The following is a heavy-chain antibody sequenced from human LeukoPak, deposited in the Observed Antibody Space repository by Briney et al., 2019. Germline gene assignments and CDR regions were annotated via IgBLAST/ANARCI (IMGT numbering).Heavy chain of an antibody. CDR3: ARGWSGVPYWFDP. CDR1: GGSMNTYH. CDR2: IYYGGST. V-gene: IGHV4-59*01. J-gene: IGHJ5*02. D-gene: IGHD3-3*01. Sequence: KPSETLSLTCNVSGGSMNTYHWSWIRQAPGKGLEWIGYIYYGGSTNYNPSLKSRGTISVDTSENQFSLKLTSVTAADTAVYYCARGWSGVPYWFDPWGQGTLVTVSS.